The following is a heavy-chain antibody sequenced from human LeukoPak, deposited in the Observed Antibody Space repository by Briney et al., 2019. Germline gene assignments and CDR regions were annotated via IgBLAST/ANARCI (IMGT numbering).Heavy chain of an antibody. CDR2: IRNKAYGGTA. V-gene: IGHV3-49*05. D-gene: IGHD3-9*01. Sequence: KPGGSLRLSCTASGFTFSDYAMSWFRQAPGKGLEWVGFIRNKAYGGTAEHAASVKGRFTISRDDSKTIAYLQMNSLKTEDTAVYYCTREKRYFDWFQADYWGQGTLVTVSS. J-gene: IGHJ4*02. CDR3: TREKRYFDWFQADY. CDR1: GFTFSDYA.